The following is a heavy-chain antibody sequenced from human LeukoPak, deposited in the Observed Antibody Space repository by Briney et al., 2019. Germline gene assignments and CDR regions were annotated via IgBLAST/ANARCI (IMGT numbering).Heavy chain of an antibody. V-gene: IGHV4-39*01. J-gene: IGHJ6*03. CDR2: IYYSGST. Sequence: PSETLSLTCTVSGGSISSSSYDSGWIRQPPGKGLEWIAKIYYSGSTYYNPSLKSRATISVDTSKNQFSLKLTSVTAADTAVYYCARHVHGSGNYYMDVWGKGTTVTVSS. CDR3: ARHVHGSGNYYMDV. D-gene: IGHD3-10*01. CDR1: GGSISSSSYD.